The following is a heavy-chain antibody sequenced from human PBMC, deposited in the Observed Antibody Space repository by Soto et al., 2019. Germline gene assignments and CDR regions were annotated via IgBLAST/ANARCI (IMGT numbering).Heavy chain of an antibody. CDR2: FDPEDGET. CDR3: ATAAYYYDSSGYPRF. CDR1: GYTLTELS. J-gene: IGHJ4*02. Sequence: ASVKVSCKVSGYTLTELSMHWVRQAPGKGLEWMGGFDPEDGETIYAQKFQGRVTMTEDTSTDTAYMELSSLGSEDTAVYYCATAAYYYDSSGYPRFWGQGTLVTVSS. V-gene: IGHV1-24*01. D-gene: IGHD3-22*01.